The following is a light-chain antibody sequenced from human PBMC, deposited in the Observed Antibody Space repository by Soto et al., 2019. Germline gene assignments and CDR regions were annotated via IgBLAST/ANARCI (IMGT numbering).Light chain of an antibody. V-gene: IGLV2-14*01. CDR3: SSYTISSALYV. Sequence: QSALTQPASVSGSPGQSITISCTGTSSDVGGYKYVSWYQQHPGKAPKLMIYEVSYRPSGVSNRFSGSKSGNTASLTISGLQAEDEAVYYCSSYTISSALYVFGTGTKLTVL. CDR1: SSDVGGYKY. CDR2: EVS. J-gene: IGLJ1*01.